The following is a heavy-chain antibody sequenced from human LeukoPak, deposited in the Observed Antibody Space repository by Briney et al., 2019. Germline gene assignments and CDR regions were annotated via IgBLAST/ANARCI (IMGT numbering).Heavy chain of an antibody. J-gene: IGHJ3*02. CDR1: GFTFSSYA. CDR3: ARRPQGAYDI. Sequence: GGSLRLSCVASGFTFSSYAMHWVRQAPGKGLEYVSAISSSGSSTFYAISVKGRFTISRDNSKNTLYLQMGCLRAEDMAVYYCARRPQGAYDIWGQGTMVTVSS. V-gene: IGHV3-64*01. CDR2: ISSSGSST.